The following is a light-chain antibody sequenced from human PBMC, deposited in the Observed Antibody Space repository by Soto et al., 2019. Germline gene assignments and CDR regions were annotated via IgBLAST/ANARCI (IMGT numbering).Light chain of an antibody. J-gene: IGKJ1*01. Sequence: EIVMTQSPATLSVSPGERATLSCRASQSVSSNLAWYQQKRGQAPRLLIYGASTRATGIPARFSGSGSGTEFTLTISSLQSEDFAVYYCQQYNNWRGTFGQGTKVEVK. CDR3: QQYNNWRGT. CDR1: QSVSSN. V-gene: IGKV3-15*01. CDR2: GAS.